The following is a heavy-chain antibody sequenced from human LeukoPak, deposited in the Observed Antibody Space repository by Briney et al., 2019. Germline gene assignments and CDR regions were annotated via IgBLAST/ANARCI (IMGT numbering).Heavy chain of an antibody. Sequence: PGGSLRLSCAASGFTFSSYAMSWVRQAPGKGLEWVSTISGSTGSTYYADSVKGRFTISRDNSKNTLYLQVNSLRAEDTAVYYCAKEPSMVRGVSLYFDYWGQGTLVTVSS. CDR3: AKEPSMVRGVSLYFDY. D-gene: IGHD3-10*01. CDR2: ISGSTGST. J-gene: IGHJ4*02. CDR1: GFTFSSYA. V-gene: IGHV3-23*01.